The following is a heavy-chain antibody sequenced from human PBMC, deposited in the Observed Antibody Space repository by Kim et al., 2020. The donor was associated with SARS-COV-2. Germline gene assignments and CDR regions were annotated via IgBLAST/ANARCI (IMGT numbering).Heavy chain of an antibody. V-gene: IGHV4-30-2*03. Sequence: NRVTISVDTSKKQFSLKLSSVTAADTAVYYCARYNVLLWFGEFQTDQFDYWGQGTLVTVSS. D-gene: IGHD3-10*01. J-gene: IGHJ4*02. CDR3: ARYNVLLWFGEFQTDQFDY.